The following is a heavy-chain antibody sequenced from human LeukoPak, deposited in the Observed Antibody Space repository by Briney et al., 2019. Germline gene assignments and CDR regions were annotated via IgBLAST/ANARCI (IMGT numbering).Heavy chain of an antibody. Sequence: GGSLRLSCAASGFTFSSYAMHWVRQAPGKGLEWVAVISYDGSNKYYADSVKGRFTISRDNSKNTLYLQMNSLRAEDTAVYYCARSDHTYYYDSSGYTRPVDWGQGTLVTVSS. CDR3: ARSDHTYYYDSSGYTRPVD. D-gene: IGHD3-22*01. CDR2: ISYDGSNK. CDR1: GFTFSSYA. V-gene: IGHV3-30-3*01. J-gene: IGHJ4*02.